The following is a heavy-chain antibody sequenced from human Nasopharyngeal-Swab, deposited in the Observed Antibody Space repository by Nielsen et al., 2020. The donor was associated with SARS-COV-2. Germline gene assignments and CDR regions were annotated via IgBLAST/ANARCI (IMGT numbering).Heavy chain of an antibody. CDR1: GGSISSSSYY. J-gene: IGHJ5*02. V-gene: IGHV4-39*01. Sequence: SETLSLTCTVSGGSISSSSYYWGWIRQPPGKGLEWIGSIYYSGSTYYNPSLKSRVTISVDTSKNQFSLKLSSVTAADTAVYYCARQDLMYYDILTGYSTLNWFDPWGQGTLVTVSS. CDR2: IYYSGST. D-gene: IGHD3-9*01. CDR3: ARQDLMYYDILTGYSTLNWFDP.